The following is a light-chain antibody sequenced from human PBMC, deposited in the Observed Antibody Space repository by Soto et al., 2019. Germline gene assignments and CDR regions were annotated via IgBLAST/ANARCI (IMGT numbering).Light chain of an antibody. CDR1: HTIATY. V-gene: IGKV1-39*01. Sequence: IQMTQSPSSLSASVGDGVTLTCRASHTIATYLNWYQQKPGQVPEVLIYGASRLHLGVPSRFTGSGYGTDFTLTINNLQPEDFAIYYRQQFYYYPHTFGQGTRLEI. CDR3: QQFYYYPHT. J-gene: IGKJ2*01. CDR2: GAS.